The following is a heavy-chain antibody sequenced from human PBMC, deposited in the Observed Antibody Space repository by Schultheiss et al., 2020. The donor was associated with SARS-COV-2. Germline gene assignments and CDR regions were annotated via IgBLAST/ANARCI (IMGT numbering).Heavy chain of an antibody. Sequence: SETLSLTCTVSGGSISSYYWSWIRQPPGKGLEWIGYIYYSGSTYYNPSLKSRVTISVDTSKNQFSLKLSSVTAADTAVYYCAREADYGDYPYWGQGTLVTVSS. D-gene: IGHD4-17*01. J-gene: IGHJ4*02. CDR2: IYYSGST. CDR3: AREADYGDYPY. CDR1: GGSISSYY. V-gene: IGHV4-59*12.